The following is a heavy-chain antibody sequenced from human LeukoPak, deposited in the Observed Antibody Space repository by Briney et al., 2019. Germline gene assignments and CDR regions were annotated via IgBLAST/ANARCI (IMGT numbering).Heavy chain of an antibody. Sequence: ASVKVSCKASGGTFSCYAFSWMRQAPGQGLEWMGRIIPIYDPVDYAQRFQGRVTITTDESTNTVYMELSSLRYEDTAVYYCAREPLGCGGDCHFDYWGQGTLVTVSS. J-gene: IGHJ4*02. D-gene: IGHD2-21*02. V-gene: IGHV1-69*05. CDR1: GGTFSCYA. CDR2: IIPIYDPV. CDR3: AREPLGCGGDCHFDY.